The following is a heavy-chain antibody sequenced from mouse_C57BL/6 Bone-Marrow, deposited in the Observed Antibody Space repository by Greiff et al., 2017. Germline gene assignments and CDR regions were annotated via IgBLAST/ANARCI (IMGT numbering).Heavy chain of an antibody. J-gene: IGHJ1*03. CDR3: AREEDYYGSSPYWYFDV. D-gene: IGHD1-1*01. V-gene: IGHV1-64*01. CDR1: GYTFTSYW. CDR2: IHPNSGST. Sequence: VQLQQPGAELVKPGASVKLSCKASGYTFTSYWMHWVKQRPGQGLEWIGMIHPNSGSTNYNEKFKSKATMTVDKSSNTAYMQLSSLTSEDSAVYYCAREEDYYGSSPYWYFDVWGTGTTVTVSS.